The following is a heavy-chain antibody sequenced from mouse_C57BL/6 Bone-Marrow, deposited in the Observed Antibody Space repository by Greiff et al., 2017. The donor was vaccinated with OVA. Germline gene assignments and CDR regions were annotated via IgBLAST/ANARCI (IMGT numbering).Heavy chain of an antibody. J-gene: IGHJ2*01. V-gene: IGHV1-26*01. CDR1: GYTFTDYY. CDR3: ARGGSDY. Sequence: VQLQQSGPELVKPGASVKISCKASGYTFTDYYMNWVKQSHGKSLEWIGDINPNNGGTSYNQKFKGKATLTVYKSSSTAYMELRSLTSEDSAVYYCARGGSDYWGQGTTLTVSS. CDR2: INPNNGGT.